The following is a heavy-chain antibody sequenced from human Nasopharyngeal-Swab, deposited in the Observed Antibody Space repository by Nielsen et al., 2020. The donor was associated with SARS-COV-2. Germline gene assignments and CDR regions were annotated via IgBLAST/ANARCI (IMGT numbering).Heavy chain of an antibody. CDR2: INHSGST. CDR1: GGSFSAYY. J-gene: IGHJ6*03. Sequence: SQTLSLTCAVYGGSFSAYYWGWIRQPPGKGLEWIAEINHSGSTNFNPSLKSRVTLSVDTSMNQFSLELRSVTAADTAVYYCARGLSGIVPAPILGLGPYYYYYYMDVWGKGTTVTVSS. D-gene: IGHD2-2*01. V-gene: IGHV4-34*01. CDR3: ARGLSGIVPAPILGLGPYYYYYYMDV.